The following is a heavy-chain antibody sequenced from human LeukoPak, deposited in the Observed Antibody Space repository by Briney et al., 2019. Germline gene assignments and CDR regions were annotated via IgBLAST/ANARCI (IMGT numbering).Heavy chain of an antibody. D-gene: IGHD6-13*01. CDR1: GFTFSDYY. V-gene: IGHV3-11*01. CDR2: ISSSGSTI. CDR3: ARDWGRAAAGTFWFDP. Sequence: PGGSLRLSCAASGFTFSDYYMSWIRQAPGKGLEWVSYISSSGSTIYYADAVRGRFTISRANAKNSLYLQMNSLRAEDTAVYYCARDWGRAAAGTFWFDPWGQGTLVTVSS. J-gene: IGHJ5*02.